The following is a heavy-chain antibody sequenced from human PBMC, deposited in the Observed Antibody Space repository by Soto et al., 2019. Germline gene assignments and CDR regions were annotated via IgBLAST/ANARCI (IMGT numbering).Heavy chain of an antibody. CDR2: IYPGDSDT. D-gene: IGHD5-18*01. Sequence: RESLKISCKGSGYSFTSYWIGWVRQMPGKGLEWMGIIYPGDSDTRYSPSFQGQVTISADKSISTAYLQWSSLKASDTAMYYCARTVDTAMVTKPDYYYYMDVWGKGTTVTVSS. J-gene: IGHJ6*03. CDR1: GYSFTSYW. CDR3: ARTVDTAMVTKPDYYYYMDV. V-gene: IGHV5-51*01.